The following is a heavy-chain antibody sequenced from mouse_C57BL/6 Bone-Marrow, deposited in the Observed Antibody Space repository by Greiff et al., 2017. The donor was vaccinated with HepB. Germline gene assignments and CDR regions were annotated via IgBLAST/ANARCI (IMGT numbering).Heavy chain of an antibody. CDR2: IYPRSGNT. D-gene: IGHD2-4*01. V-gene: IGHV1-81*01. CDR3: ARQAYYYDYEGPFSY. J-gene: IGHJ3*01. Sequence: VKVVESGAELARPGASVKLSCKASGYTFTSYGISWVKQRTGQGLEWIGEIYPRSGNTYYNEKFKGKATLTADKSSSTAYRELRSLTSEDSAVYFCARQAYYYDYEGPFSYWGQGTLVTVSA. CDR1: GYTFTSYG.